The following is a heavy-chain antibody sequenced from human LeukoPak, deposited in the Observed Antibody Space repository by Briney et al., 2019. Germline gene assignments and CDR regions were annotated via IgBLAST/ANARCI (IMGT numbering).Heavy chain of an antibody. D-gene: IGHD3-10*01. J-gene: IGHJ4*02. CDR1: GFTFSSYG. CDR3: AKDANPMVRGVIILNFDY. V-gene: IGHV3-23*01. CDR2: ISGSGGST. Sequence: GGSLRLSCAASGFTFSSYGMSWVRQAPGKGLEWVSAISGSGGSTYYADSVKGRFTISRDNSKNTLYQQMNSLRAEDTAVYYCAKDANPMVRGVIILNFDYWGQGTLVTVSS.